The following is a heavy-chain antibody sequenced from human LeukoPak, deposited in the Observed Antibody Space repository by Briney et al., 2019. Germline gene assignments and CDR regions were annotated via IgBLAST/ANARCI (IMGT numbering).Heavy chain of an antibody. J-gene: IGHJ5*02. CDR3: ARQYTEAYDP. CDR2: IYPGDSDT. Sequence: GESLKISCKGSGYSFTTYWIAWVRQMPGEGLEWMGIIYPGDSDTRYSPSLQGQVTISADKSISTAYLQWSSLKASDSAMYYCARQYTEAYDPWGQGTLVTVSS. CDR1: GYSFTTYW. V-gene: IGHV5-51*01. D-gene: IGHD1-14*01.